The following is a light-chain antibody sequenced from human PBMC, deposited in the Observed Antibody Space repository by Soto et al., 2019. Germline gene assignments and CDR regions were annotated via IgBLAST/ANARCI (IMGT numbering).Light chain of an antibody. CDR2: RNN. Sequence: QSVLTQPPSASGTPGQRVTISCSGSSSNIGSNTVNWYQQLPGTAPKLLIYRNNQRPSGVPDRFSGSKSGTSASLAISGLQSEDEADYYCAAWDDSLNGREFGGGTKVTVL. V-gene: IGLV1-44*01. J-gene: IGLJ3*02. CDR3: AAWDDSLNGRE. CDR1: SSNIGSNT.